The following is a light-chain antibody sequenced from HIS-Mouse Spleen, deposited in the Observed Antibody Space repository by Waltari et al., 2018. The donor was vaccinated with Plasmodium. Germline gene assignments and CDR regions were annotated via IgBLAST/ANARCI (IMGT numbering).Light chain of an antibody. V-gene: IGKV1-5*03. CDR3: QQYNSYPWT. Sequence: DIQMTQSPSTLSASVADRVTITCRASQSISSWLAWYQQKPGKAPKLLSYKASSLESGVPSRFSGSGSGTEFTLTSSSLQPDDFATYYCQQYNSYPWTFGQGTKVEIK. CDR2: KAS. CDR1: QSISSW. J-gene: IGKJ1*01.